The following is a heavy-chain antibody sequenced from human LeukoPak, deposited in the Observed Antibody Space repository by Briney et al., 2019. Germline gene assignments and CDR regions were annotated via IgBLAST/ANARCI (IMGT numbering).Heavy chain of an antibody. V-gene: IGHV4-34*01. CDR2: INHSGST. Sequence: SETLSLTCAVYGGSFSGYYWSWIRQPPGKGLEWIGEINHSGSTNYNPSLKSRVTISVDTSKNQFSLKLSSVTAADTVVYYCARHPTYYYDSSGYYHFDYWGQGTLVTVSS. CDR1: GGSFSGYY. J-gene: IGHJ4*02. CDR3: ARHPTYYYDSSGYYHFDY. D-gene: IGHD3-22*01.